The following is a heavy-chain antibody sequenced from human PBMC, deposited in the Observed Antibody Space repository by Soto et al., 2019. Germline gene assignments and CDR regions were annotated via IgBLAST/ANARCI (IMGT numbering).Heavy chain of an antibody. CDR1: GGSFSGYY. Sequence: SETLSLTCAVYGGSFSGYYWSWIRQPPGKGLEWIGEINHSGSTNYNPSLKSRVTISVDTSKNQFSLKLSSVTAADTAVYYCARGVIVLRYFDWLGRNFDYWGQGTLVTVS. J-gene: IGHJ4*02. V-gene: IGHV4-34*01. CDR2: INHSGST. CDR3: ARGVIVLRYFDWLGRNFDY. D-gene: IGHD3-9*01.